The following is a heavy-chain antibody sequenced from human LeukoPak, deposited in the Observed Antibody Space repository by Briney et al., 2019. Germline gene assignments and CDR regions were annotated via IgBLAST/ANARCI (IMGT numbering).Heavy chain of an antibody. Sequence: GGSLRLACAASGFSITPYWIYWVRQAPGEGPVLVSRINTEGNIRTYADSVKGRFTISRDNAKNTLSLQMDSLRAEDTAVYFCTRRETYGYYFDFGGQGSLVSVSP. CDR3: TRRETYGYYFDF. CDR2: INTEGNIR. D-gene: IGHD2-2*03. V-gene: IGHV3-74*01. CDR1: GFSITPYW. J-gene: IGHJ4*02.